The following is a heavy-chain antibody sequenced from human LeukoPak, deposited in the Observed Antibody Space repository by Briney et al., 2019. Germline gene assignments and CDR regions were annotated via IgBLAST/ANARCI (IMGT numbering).Heavy chain of an antibody. Sequence: GESLKISCKGTGDSFNTHWIAWVRQMPGRGLELMGVIYPEDSDTRYTPPFQGRVTISADKTINTAYLQWTSLKASDTAMYFCARHRDGYNRDWGQGTLVIVSS. V-gene: IGHV5-51*01. CDR1: GDSFNTHW. CDR2: IYPEDSDT. CDR3: ARHRDGYNRD. J-gene: IGHJ4*02. D-gene: IGHD5-24*01.